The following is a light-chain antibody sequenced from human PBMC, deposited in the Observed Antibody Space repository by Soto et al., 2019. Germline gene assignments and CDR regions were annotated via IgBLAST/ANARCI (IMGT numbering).Light chain of an antibody. Sequence: DIQMTQSPSTLSASVGDRGTNTGRASPSNSSWLAWFQQKPGKAPKLLIYAGSSLESGVPSRFSGSGSGTEFTLTISSLQPDDVATYYCQQYNDYSWTFGQGTKVEIK. CDR2: AGS. CDR1: PSNSSW. CDR3: QQYNDYSWT. V-gene: IGKV1-5*01. J-gene: IGKJ1*01.